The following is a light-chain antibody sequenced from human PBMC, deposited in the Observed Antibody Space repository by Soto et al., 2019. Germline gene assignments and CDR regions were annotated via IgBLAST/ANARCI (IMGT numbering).Light chain of an antibody. CDR3: QQDHSIRRRIT. J-gene: IGKJ5*01. CDR1: QGISSW. Sequence: DIQMTQSPSSVSASVGDRVTITCRASQGISSWLAWYQQKPGKAPKLLIYAASILQSGVPSRFSGSGSGTDFSLTISSLQPEDDATDYYQQDHSIRRRITFGQGTRLEIK. V-gene: IGKV1-12*01. CDR2: AAS.